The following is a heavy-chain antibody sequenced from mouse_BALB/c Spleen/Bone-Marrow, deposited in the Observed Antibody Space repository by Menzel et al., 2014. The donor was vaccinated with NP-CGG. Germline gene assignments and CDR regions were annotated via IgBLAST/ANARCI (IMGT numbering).Heavy chain of an antibody. Sequence: VQLQQSGAEPVRPGVSVKISCKGSGYTFTDYAMHWVKQSHAKSLEWIGVISTYYGDASYNQKFKGKATMTVDKSSSTAYMELARLTSEDSAIYYCARETLLRSGYFDVWGAGTTVTVSS. V-gene: IGHV1S137*01. CDR1: GYTFTDYA. CDR2: ISTYYGDA. J-gene: IGHJ1*01. D-gene: IGHD1-2*01. CDR3: ARETLLRSGYFDV.